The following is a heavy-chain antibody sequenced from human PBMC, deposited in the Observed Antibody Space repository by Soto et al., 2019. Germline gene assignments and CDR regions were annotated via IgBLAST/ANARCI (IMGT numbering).Heavy chain of an antibody. CDR1: GYSFTSYW. CDR2: IYPGDSDT. Sequence: PGESLKISCKGSGYSFTSYWIGWVRQMPGKGLEWMGIIYPGDSDTRYSPSFQGQVTISAGKSISTAHLQWSSLKASDTAMYYCARHVPRAASLWYYYYYYMDVWGKGTTVTVSS. V-gene: IGHV5-51*01. CDR3: ARHVPRAASLWYYYYYYMDV. J-gene: IGHJ6*03. D-gene: IGHD2-15*01.